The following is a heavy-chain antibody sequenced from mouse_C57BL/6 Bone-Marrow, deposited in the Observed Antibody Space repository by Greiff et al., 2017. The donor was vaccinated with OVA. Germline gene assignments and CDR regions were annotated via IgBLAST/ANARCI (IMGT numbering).Heavy chain of an antibody. D-gene: IGHD1-1*01. Sequence: VQLQQSGPELVKPGASVKISCKASGYTFTDYYINWVKQRPGQGLEWIGWIFPGSGSTYYNEKFKGKATLTVDKSSSTAYMLLSSLTSEDSAVYFCARRDTGATRYFDVWGTGTTVTVSS. CDR1: GYTFTDYY. J-gene: IGHJ1*03. V-gene: IGHV1-75*01. CDR2: IFPGSGST. CDR3: ARRDTGATRYFDV.